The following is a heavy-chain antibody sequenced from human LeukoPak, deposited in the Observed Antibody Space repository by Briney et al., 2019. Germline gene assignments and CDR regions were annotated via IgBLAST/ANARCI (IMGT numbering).Heavy chain of an antibody. CDR2: INSDRSST. CDR3: AKGGATVIDY. J-gene: IGHJ4*02. V-gene: IGHV3-74*01. D-gene: IGHD4-17*01. CDR1: GFTFSNYW. Sequence: GGSLRLSCAASGFTFSNYWMHWVRQAPGQGLVWVSRINSDRSSTTSADSVKGRVTMSRDNAKTTLYLQMNSLRAEDTAVYYCAKGGATVIDYCGQGTLVTVSS.